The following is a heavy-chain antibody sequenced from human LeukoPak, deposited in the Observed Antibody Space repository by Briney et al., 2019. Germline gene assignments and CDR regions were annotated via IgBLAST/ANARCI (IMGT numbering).Heavy chain of an antibody. V-gene: IGHV4-4*02. J-gene: IGHJ4*02. CDR3: SRENGACSPFGY. CDR1: GGSITSTNW. CDR2: VSLSGLT. D-gene: IGHD2-15*01. Sequence: KTSETLSLTCGVSGGSITSTNWWSWVRQPPGQGLEWIGEVSLSGLTNYNPSLSSRIIMALDTSKNHLSLHLTSVTAADTAVYYCSRENGACSPFGYWGQGYLVTVLS.